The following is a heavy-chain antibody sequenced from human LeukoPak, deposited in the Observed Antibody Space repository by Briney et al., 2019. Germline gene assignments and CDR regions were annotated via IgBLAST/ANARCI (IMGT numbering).Heavy chain of an antibody. J-gene: IGHJ4*02. CDR1: GFTVSNNR. D-gene: IGHD1-26*01. CDR2: IFGGERT. CDR3: AKDPRWEPAGFDY. V-gene: IGHV3-53*01. Sequence: GGSLRLSCAASGFTVSNNRMSWVRQAPGKGLEWVSVIFGGERTYYADSVKGRFTISRDNSKNTLYLQMNSLRAEDTAVYYCAKDPRWEPAGFDYWGQGTLVTVSS.